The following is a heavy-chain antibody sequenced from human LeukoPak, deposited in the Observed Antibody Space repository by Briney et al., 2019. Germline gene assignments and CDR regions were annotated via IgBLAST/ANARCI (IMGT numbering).Heavy chain of an antibody. Sequence: SETLSLTCTVSGGSISSYYWSWIRQPAGKGLEWIGRIYTSGSTNYNPSLKSRVTMSVDTSKNLFSLKLSSVTAADTAVYYCARDRGVRGGSYGTWFDPWGQGTLVTVSS. CDR3: ARDRGVRGGSYGTWFDP. D-gene: IGHD1-26*01. CDR2: IYTSGST. V-gene: IGHV4-4*07. CDR1: GGSISSYY. J-gene: IGHJ5*02.